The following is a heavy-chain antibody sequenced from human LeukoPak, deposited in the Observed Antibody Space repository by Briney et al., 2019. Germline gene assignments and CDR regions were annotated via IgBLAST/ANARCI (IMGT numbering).Heavy chain of an antibody. V-gene: IGHV3-21*01. D-gene: IGHD1-26*01. Sequence: GGSLRLSCAASGFTLSSYSMNWVRQAPGKGLEWVSSISSSSSYIYYADSVKGRFTISRDNAKNSLYLQLNSLRVEDTAVYYCASRIVGTPDYFDYWGQGTLVTVSS. CDR2: ISSSSSYI. J-gene: IGHJ4*02. CDR3: ASRIVGTPDYFDY. CDR1: GFTLSSYS.